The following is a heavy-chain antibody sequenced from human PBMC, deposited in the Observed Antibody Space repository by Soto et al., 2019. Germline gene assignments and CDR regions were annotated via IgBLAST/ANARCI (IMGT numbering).Heavy chain of an antibody. CDR3: ARKDRSGYFNWFDP. CDR2: IFPSDSDT. J-gene: IGHJ5*02. D-gene: IGHD3-22*01. Sequence: PGESLKISCRTSGYRFTSYWIAWVRQMPGKGLEWMGIIFPSDSDTRYSPSFQGQVTISADRSTSTVFLQWASLKASDTAVYFCARKDRSGYFNWFDPWGQGTLVTVSS. V-gene: IGHV5-51*01. CDR1: GYRFTSYW.